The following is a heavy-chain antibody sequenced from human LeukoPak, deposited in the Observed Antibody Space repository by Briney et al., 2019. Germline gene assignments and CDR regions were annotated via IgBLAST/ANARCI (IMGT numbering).Heavy chain of an antibody. D-gene: IGHD5-12*01. V-gene: IGHV1-2*02. CDR3: ARGIHLTPQWTLVATQSNNWFDP. CDR1: GYTFTGYY. Sequence: GASVKVSCKASGYTFTGYYMHWVRQAPGQGLEWMGWINPNSGGTNYAQKFQGRVTMTRDTSIRTAYMELSRLRSDDTAVYYCARGIHLTPQWTLVATQSNNWFDPWGQGTLVTVSS. J-gene: IGHJ5*02. CDR2: INPNSGGT.